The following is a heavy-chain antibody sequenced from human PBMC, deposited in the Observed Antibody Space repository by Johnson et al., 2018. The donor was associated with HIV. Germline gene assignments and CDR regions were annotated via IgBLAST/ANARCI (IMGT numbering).Heavy chain of an antibody. Sequence: QVQLVESGGGVVQPGRSLRLSCAASGFTFSSYPMHWVRQAPGKGLEWVGVISYDGNSKYYGDSVKGRFTISRDNSKNTLYLQMNGLRPEDTAVYYCAKDEAQTLASAGRDAFDFWGQGTAVTV. D-gene: IGHD6-13*01. V-gene: IGHV3-30*04. CDR2: ISYDGNSK. J-gene: IGHJ3*01. CDR1: GFTFSSYP. CDR3: AKDEAQTLASAGRDAFDF.